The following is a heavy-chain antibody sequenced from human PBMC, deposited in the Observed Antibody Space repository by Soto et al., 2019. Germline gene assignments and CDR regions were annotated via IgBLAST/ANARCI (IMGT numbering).Heavy chain of an antibody. D-gene: IGHD6-13*01. V-gene: IGHV3-30-3*01. CDR3: ARSQQLVAGLDY. CDR1: GFTFSSYA. CDR2: ISYDGSNK. Sequence: LRLSCAASGFTFSSYAMHWVRQAPGKGLEWVAVISYDGSNKYYADSVKGRFTISRDNSKNTLYLQMNSLRAEDTAVYYCARSQQLVAGLDYWGQGTLVTVSS. J-gene: IGHJ4*02.